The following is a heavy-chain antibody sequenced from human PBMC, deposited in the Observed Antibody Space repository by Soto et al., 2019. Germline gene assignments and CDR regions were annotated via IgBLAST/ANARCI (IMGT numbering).Heavy chain of an antibody. V-gene: IGHV4-61*08. D-gene: IGHD3-10*01. CDR2: IYYSGST. J-gene: IGHJ3*02. CDR3: ARVWGGAFDI. Sequence: SETLSLTRTVSDGYIRSGDYYWSWIRQPPGKGLEWIGYIYYSGSTNYNPSPKSRVTISVDTSKNQFSLKLSSVTAADTAVYYCARVWGGAFDIWGQGTMVTVSS. CDR1: DGYIRSGDYY.